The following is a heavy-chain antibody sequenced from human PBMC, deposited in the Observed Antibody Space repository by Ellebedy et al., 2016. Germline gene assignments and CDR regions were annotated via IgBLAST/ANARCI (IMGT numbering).Heavy chain of an antibody. CDR1: GFTFSKHV. Sequence: GESLKISCAASGFTFSKHVLSWVRQAPGKGLEWVSSISLTGTTIYYADSVKGRFPISRDNAKNSLYLQMNSLRAEDTALYYCARVVRGLDYWGQGTLVTVSS. CDR3: ARVVRGLDY. D-gene: IGHD3-10*01. CDR2: ISLTGTTI. J-gene: IGHJ4*02. V-gene: IGHV3-21*01.